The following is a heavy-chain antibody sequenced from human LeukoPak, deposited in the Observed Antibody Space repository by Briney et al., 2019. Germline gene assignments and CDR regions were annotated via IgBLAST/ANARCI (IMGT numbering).Heavy chain of an antibody. CDR2: ISYDGSNK. Sequence: GGSLRLSCAASGFTFSSYAMHWVRQAPGKGLEWVAVISYDGSNKYYTDSVKGRFTISRDNSKNTLYLQMNSLRAEDTAVYYCASEEDYGHSPFDYWGQGTLVTVSS. CDR1: GFTFSSYA. CDR3: ASEEDYGHSPFDY. J-gene: IGHJ4*02. D-gene: IGHD4/OR15-4a*01. V-gene: IGHV3-30-3*01.